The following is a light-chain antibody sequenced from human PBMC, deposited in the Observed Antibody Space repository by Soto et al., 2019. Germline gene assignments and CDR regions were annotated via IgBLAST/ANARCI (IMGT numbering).Light chain of an antibody. V-gene: IGLV2-11*01. CDR2: DVS. Sequence: QSALTQPRSVSGSPGQSVTISCTGTSSDVGGYNYVSWYQQYPGKAPKVIIFDVSKRPSGVPDRFSGSKSGNTASLTISGLRAEDEADYYCCSYAGSWMFGGGTKLTVL. CDR1: SSDVGGYNY. J-gene: IGLJ3*02. CDR3: CSYAGSWM.